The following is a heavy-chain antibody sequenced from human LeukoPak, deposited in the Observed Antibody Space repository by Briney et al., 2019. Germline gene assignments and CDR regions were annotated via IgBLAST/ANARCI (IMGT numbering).Heavy chain of an antibody. V-gene: IGHV1-8*01. CDR3: ARTTEGYNSSWYWDYVDY. Sequence: ASVKASCTASGYTFTSYDINWVRQATGQGLGWMGWTNPNSGNTGYAQKFQGRVTMTRNTSISTAYMELSSLRSEDTAVYYCARTTEGYNSSWYWDYVDYWGQGTLVTVSS. CDR1: GYTFTSYD. CDR2: TNPNSGNT. D-gene: IGHD6-13*01. J-gene: IGHJ4*02.